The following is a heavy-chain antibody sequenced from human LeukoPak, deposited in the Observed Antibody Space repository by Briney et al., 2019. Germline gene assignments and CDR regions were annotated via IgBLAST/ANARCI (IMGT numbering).Heavy chain of an antibody. J-gene: IGHJ5*02. CDR1: GFSISSSSYY. CDR3: ARGFSIAAAANNWFDP. D-gene: IGHD6-13*01. Sequence: PSETLSLTCTVSGFSISSSSYYWGWLRQPPGKGLEWIGSIDYSGSTYYNPSLNSRVTISVDTSKNQFSLKLSSVTAADTAVYYCARGFSIAAAANNWFDPWGQGTLVTVSS. CDR2: IDYSGST. V-gene: IGHV4-39*01.